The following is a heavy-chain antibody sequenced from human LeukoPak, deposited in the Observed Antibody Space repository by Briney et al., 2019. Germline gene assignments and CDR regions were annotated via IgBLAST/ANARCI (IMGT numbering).Heavy chain of an antibody. CDR1: GGSISSNNW. CDR3: ARGSDGIAVAAPDYYGMDV. Sequence: SETLSLTCAVSGGSISSNNWWGWVRQPPGQGLEWIGEIYHSGSTNYNPSLKSRVTISVDTSKNHFSLKLSSVTAADTAVYYCARGSDGIAVAAPDYYGMDVWGQGTTVTVSS. CDR2: IYHSGST. J-gene: IGHJ6*02. D-gene: IGHD6-19*01. V-gene: IGHV4-4*02.